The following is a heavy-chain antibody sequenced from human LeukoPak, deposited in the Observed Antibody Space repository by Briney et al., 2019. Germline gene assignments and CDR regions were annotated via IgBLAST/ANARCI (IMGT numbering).Heavy chain of an antibody. CDR1: GFSFSNYW. J-gene: IGHJ4*02. CDR2: INQDGSEK. D-gene: IGHD6-6*01. CDR3: ARPSIAARSGYSH. V-gene: IGHV3-7*03. Sequence: GGSLRLSCVASGFSFSNYWMNWVRQAPGKGLEWVANINQDGSEKYYVDSVKGRFTISRDNAKNSLYLQMNSLRAEDTALYYCARPSIAARSGYSHWGQGTLVTVSP.